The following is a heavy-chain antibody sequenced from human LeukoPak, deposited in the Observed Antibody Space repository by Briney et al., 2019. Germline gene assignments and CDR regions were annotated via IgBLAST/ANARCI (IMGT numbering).Heavy chain of an antibody. D-gene: IGHD6-6*01. J-gene: IGHJ4*02. V-gene: IGHV3-7*01. Sequence: GGSLRLSCVASGFTFSTYWMSWVRQAPGKGLEWVAILKQDGSEKYYVDSVKGRFTISRDNAKNSLYLQMDSLRVEDTAVYYCARDYSSSSGLDYWGQGSLVTVSA. CDR3: ARDYSSSSGLDY. CDR2: LKQDGSEK. CDR1: GFTFSTYW.